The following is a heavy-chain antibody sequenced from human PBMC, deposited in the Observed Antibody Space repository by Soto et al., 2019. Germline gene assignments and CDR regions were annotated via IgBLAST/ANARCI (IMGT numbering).Heavy chain of an antibody. CDR3: ARGAGSSGYYYFGPHYFDY. D-gene: IGHD3-22*01. CDR1: GGSISSGDYY. J-gene: IGHJ4*02. V-gene: IGHV4-30-4*01. Sequence: SETLSLTCTVSGGSISSGDYYWSWIRQPPGKGLEWIGYIYYSGSTYYNPSLKSRVTISVDTSKNQFSLKLSSVTAADTAVYYCARGAGSSGYYYFGPHYFDYWGQGTLVTVSS. CDR2: IYYSGST.